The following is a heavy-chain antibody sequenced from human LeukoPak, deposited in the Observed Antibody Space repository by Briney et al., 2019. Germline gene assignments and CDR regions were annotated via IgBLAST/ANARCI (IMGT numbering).Heavy chain of an antibody. Sequence: ASVKVSCKASGYRFTSYYMHWIRQAPGQGLEWMGVINTSGGSTSYEQKFQDRVTMTRDTSTSTVYMELSSLRSEDTAVYYCERGSRWLGDYWGQGTLVTVSS. CDR3: ERGSRWLGDY. D-gene: IGHD5-24*01. CDR2: INTSGGST. CDR1: GYRFTSYY. J-gene: IGHJ4*02. V-gene: IGHV1-46*01.